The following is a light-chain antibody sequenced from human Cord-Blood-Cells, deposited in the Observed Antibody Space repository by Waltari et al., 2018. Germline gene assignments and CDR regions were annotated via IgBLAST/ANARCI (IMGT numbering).Light chain of an antibody. CDR2: YAS. CDR3: QQYKSYWT. Sequence: DIQMTQSPSTLSASVGDRVTITCRASQSISSWLAWYQQKPGKAPKLLIYYASSLESGVPSRFSGSGSGTEFTLTISSLQPDDVATYYCQQYKSYWTFGQGTKVEIK. V-gene: IGKV1-5*01. J-gene: IGKJ1*01. CDR1: QSISSW.